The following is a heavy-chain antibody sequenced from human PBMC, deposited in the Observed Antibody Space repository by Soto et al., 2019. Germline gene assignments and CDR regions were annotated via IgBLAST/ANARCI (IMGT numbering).Heavy chain of an antibody. CDR3: ARADCSGGSCYRGFDY. Sequence: QVQLVQSGAEVKKPGASVKVSCKASGYTFTSYYMHWVRQAPGQGLEWMGIINPSGGSTSYAQKCQGRGTMTRDTSTSTVYMELSSLRSEDTAVYYCARADCSGGSCYRGFDYWGQGTLVTVSS. D-gene: IGHD2-15*01. J-gene: IGHJ4*02. CDR2: INPSGGST. V-gene: IGHV1-46*01. CDR1: GYTFTSYY.